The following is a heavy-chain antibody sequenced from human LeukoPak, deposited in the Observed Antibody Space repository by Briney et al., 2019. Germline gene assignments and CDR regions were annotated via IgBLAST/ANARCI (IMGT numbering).Heavy chain of an antibody. Sequence: GASVKVSCKASGYSFTSNYIHWVRQAPGQGLEWMGMIYPRDGSTSYAQKFQGRVTVTRDTSTSTVHMELSGLRSEDTAVYYCARAGAGGSYSPLDPNPQSYYFDYWGQGTLVTVSS. CDR2: IYPRDGST. CDR1: GYSFTSNY. CDR3: ARAGAGGSYSPLDPNPQSYYFDY. D-gene: IGHD1-26*01. J-gene: IGHJ4*02. V-gene: IGHV1-46*01.